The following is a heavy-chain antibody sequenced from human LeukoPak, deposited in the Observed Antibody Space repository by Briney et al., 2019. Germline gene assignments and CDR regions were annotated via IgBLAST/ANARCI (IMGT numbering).Heavy chain of an antibody. Sequence: GGSLRLSRAASGFTFSSYWMSWVRQAPGKGLEWVANIKQDGSEKYYVDSVKGRFTISRDNAKDSLYLQMNSLRAEDTAVYYCASFPTVVTPLDWFDPWGQGTLVTVSS. CDR3: ASFPTVVTPLDWFDP. CDR1: GFTFSSYW. J-gene: IGHJ5*02. CDR2: IKQDGSEK. V-gene: IGHV3-7*01. D-gene: IGHD4-23*01.